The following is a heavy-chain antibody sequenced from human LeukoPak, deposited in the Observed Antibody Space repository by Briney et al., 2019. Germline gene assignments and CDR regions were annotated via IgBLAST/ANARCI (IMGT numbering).Heavy chain of an antibody. D-gene: IGHD1-26*01. CDR1: GFTFSSYG. V-gene: IGHV3-30*02. CDR3: AKLRYSGYHYDY. J-gene: IGHJ4*02. CDR2: IRYDGSNK. Sequence: GGSLRLSCAASGFTFSSYGMHWVRQAPGKGLEWVAFIRYDGSNKYYADSVKGRFTISRDNAKNTQYLKMNSLRAEDTAMYYCAKLRYSGYHYDYWGQGTLVTVSS.